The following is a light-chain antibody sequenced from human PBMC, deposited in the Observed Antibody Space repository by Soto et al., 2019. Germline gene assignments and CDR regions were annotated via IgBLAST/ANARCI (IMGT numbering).Light chain of an antibody. CDR2: DAS. J-gene: IGKJ4*01. V-gene: IGKV3-11*01. Sequence: EIVLTQSPATLSLSPGERATLSCRASQSVSSYLAWYQQKPGQAPRLLIYDASNRATGIPARFSGSGSGTDFTLTISSLEPEDFAVYYCQQRSNWLPLPFCGGTQVEIK. CDR1: QSVSSY. CDR3: QQRSNWLPLP.